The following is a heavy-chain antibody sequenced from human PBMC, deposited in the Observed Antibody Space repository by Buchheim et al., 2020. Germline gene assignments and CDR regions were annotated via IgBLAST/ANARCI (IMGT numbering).Heavy chain of an antibody. CDR2: ISGSGGST. J-gene: IGHJ6*02. D-gene: IGHD3-10*01. Sequence: EVQLLESGGGLVQPGGSLRLSCAASGFTFSSYAMSWVRQAPGKGLEWVSAISGSGGSTYHADSVKGRFTISRDNSKTTLYLQMNSLRAEDTAVYYCATYRGVRGVISYYGMDVWGQGTT. CDR1: GFTFSSYA. V-gene: IGHV3-23*01. CDR3: ATYRGVRGVISYYGMDV.